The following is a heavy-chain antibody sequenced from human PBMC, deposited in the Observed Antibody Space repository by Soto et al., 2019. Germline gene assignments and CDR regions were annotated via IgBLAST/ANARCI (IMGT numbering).Heavy chain of an antibody. J-gene: IGHJ4*02. V-gene: IGHV3-23*01. CDR2: ISGSGEST. CDR3: AKDQPYTTVVTD. Sequence: PGGSLRLSCAASGFTFANYAMTWVRQAPGKGLEWVPTISGSGESTYYADSVKGRFTISRDNSKNTLYVQMNTLRAEDTAVYYCAKDQPYTTVVTDWGQGTLVTVSS. CDR1: GFTFANYA. D-gene: IGHD1-1*01.